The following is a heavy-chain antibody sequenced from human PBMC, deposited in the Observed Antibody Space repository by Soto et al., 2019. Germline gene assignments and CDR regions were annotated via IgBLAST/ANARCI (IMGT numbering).Heavy chain of an antibody. J-gene: IGHJ5*02. D-gene: IGHD1-1*01. CDR2: IDPSDSYT. CDR3: ASGRNPRGLDP. CDR1: GYSFTSYW. Sequence: RGESLKISCKGSGYSFTSYWIIWVRQMPGKGLEWMGRIDPSDSYTNYSPSFQGHVTISADKSVNTAYLQWSSLKASDNAMYYCASGRNPRGLDPWGQGTLGTVSS. V-gene: IGHV5-10-1*01.